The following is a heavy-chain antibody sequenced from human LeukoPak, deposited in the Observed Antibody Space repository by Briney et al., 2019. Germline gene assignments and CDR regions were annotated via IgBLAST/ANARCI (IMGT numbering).Heavy chain of an antibody. CDR3: AKTIDYYLVASYFDY. J-gene: IGHJ4*02. D-gene: IGHD2/OR15-2a*01. CDR1: GFTFSSYA. Sequence: GGSLRLSCAASGFTFSSYAMSWVRQAPGKGLEWVSAISGSGGSTYYADSVKGRFTISRDNSKNTLYLQMNSLRAEDTAVYYCAKTIDYYLVASYFDYWGQGTLVTVSS. CDR2: ISGSGGST. V-gene: IGHV3-23*01.